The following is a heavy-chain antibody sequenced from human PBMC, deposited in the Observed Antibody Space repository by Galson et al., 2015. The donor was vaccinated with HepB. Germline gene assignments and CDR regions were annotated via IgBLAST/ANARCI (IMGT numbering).Heavy chain of an antibody. Sequence: SLRLSCAASGFTFSSYAMSWVRQAPGKGLEWVSAISGSGGSTYYADSVRGRFTISRDNSKNTLYLQMNSLRAEDTAVYYCAKDQRGAAAGADWGQGTLVTVSS. CDR3: AKDQRGAAAGAD. J-gene: IGHJ4*02. V-gene: IGHV3-23*01. CDR2: ISGSGGST. CDR1: GFTFSSYA. D-gene: IGHD6-13*01.